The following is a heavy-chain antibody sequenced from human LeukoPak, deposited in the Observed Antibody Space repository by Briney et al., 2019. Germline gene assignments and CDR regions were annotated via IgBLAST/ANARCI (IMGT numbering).Heavy chain of an antibody. CDR3: AKGSGWLRGAFDI. V-gene: IGHV3-74*01. J-gene: IGHJ3*02. Sequence: GGSLRLSCVASGITFTGNWMHWVGQAPGKGLVCVSRINSDGSSTSYADSVKGRFTISRDNYKNTLYLQMNSLRAEDTAVYYCAKGSGWLRGAFDIWGQGTMVTVSS. CDR1: GITFTGNW. CDR2: INSDGSST. D-gene: IGHD5-12*01.